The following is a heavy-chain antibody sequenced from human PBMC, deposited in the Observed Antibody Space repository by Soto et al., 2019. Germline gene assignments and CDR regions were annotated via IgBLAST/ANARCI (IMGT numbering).Heavy chain of an antibody. CDR1: GGSISSYY. CDR3: ARASYYDFWSGYALGWWFDP. CDR2: IYYSGST. Sequence: SETLSLTCTVSGGSISSYYGSWIRQPPGKGLEWIGYIYYSGSTNYNPSLKSRVTISVDTSKNQFSLKLSSVTAADTAVYYCARASYYDFWSGYALGWWFDPWGQGTLVTVSS. V-gene: IGHV4-59*01. J-gene: IGHJ5*02. D-gene: IGHD3-3*01.